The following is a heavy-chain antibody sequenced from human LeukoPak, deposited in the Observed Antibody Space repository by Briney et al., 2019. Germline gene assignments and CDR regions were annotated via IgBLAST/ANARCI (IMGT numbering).Heavy chain of an antibody. CDR2: ISAYNGNT. J-gene: IGHJ6*03. D-gene: IGHD5-24*01. CDR1: GYTFTSYG. V-gene: IGHV1-18*01. CDR3: ARARRDGYRGDYYYYMDV. Sequence: ASVKVSCKASGYTFTSYGISWVRQAPGQGLEWMGWISAYNGNTNYAQKLQGRVTMTTDTSTSTAYMELRSLRSEDTAVYYCARARRDGYRGDYYYYMDVWGEGTTVTISS.